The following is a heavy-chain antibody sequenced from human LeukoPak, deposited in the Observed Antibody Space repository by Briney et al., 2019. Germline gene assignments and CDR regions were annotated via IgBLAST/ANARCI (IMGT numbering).Heavy chain of an antibody. V-gene: IGHV1-69*13. Sequence: SVKVSCKASGGTFSSYAISWVRQAPGQGLERMGGIIPIFGTANYAQKFQGRVTITADESTSTAYMELSSLRSEDTAVYYCARRPGPQDPFDYWGQGTLVTVSS. CDR1: GGTFSSYA. J-gene: IGHJ4*02. CDR3: ARRPGPQDPFDY. CDR2: IIPIFGTA.